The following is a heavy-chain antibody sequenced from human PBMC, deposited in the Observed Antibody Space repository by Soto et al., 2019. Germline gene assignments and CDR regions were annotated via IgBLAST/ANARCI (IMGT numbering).Heavy chain of an antibody. CDR3: DREGVYNWFDP. D-gene: IGHD3-10*01. CDR2: IYYSGST. CDR1: FGFLSRGDYL. V-gene: IGHV4-30-4*01. Sequence: PSEALSLTVPFSFGFLSRGDYLWSWIRQPPGKGLEWIGYIYYSGSTYYNPSLKSRVTISVDTYKNQFSLKLSSVTAADTAVYYCDREGVYNWFDPWGPGTLVTVSS. J-gene: IGHJ5*02.